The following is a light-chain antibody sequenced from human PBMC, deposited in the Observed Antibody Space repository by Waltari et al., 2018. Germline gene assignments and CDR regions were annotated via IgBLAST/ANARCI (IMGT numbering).Light chain of an antibody. CDR1: QNVNSN. Sequence: EIIMTQSPATLSLSPGERATLSCRASQNVNSNLAWYQQKPGQAPRLLIYGASIRATTIPARFSGSGSGTQFTFTINSLQSEDSAVYFCQQHNDWPPWTFGQGTKVELK. CDR2: GAS. J-gene: IGKJ1*01. V-gene: IGKV3-15*01. CDR3: QQHNDWPPWT.